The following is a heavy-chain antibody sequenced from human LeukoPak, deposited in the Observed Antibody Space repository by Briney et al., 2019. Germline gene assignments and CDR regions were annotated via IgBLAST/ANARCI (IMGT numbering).Heavy chain of an antibody. Sequence: GRSLRLSCAASGFTFSSYAMHWVRQAPGKGLEWVAVISYDGSNKYYADSVKGRFTISRDNSKNTLYLQMNSLRAEDTAVYYCAKRDGYCTGPTCYLPDYWGQGTLVTVSS. CDR1: GFTFSSYA. CDR3: AKRDGYCTGPTCYLPDY. J-gene: IGHJ4*02. D-gene: IGHD2-15*01. CDR2: ISYDGSNK. V-gene: IGHV3-30*04.